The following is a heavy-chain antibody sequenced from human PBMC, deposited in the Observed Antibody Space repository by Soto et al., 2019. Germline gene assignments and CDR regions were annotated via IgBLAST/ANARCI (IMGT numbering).Heavy chain of an antibody. CDR2: INAGNGNT. Sequence: ASVKVSCKASGYTFTSYAMHWVRQAPGQRLEWMGWINAGNGNTKYSQRFQGRVTITRDTSASTAYMELSSLRSEDTAVYYCAREERDFWSGYYGYWGQGTLVTVSS. V-gene: IGHV1-3*01. CDR3: AREERDFWSGYYGY. D-gene: IGHD3-3*01. CDR1: GYTFTSYA. J-gene: IGHJ4*02.